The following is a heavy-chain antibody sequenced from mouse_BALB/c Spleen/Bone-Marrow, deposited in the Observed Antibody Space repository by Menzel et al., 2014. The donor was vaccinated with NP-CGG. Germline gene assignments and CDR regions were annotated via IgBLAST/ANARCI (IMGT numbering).Heavy chain of an antibody. Sequence: QVQLKESGPGLVSPSQSLSITCTVSGFSLTSYGVHWVRQPPGKGPEWLGVIWAGGSTNYNSALMSRLSISKDNSKSQVFLKMNSLQTDDTAMYYCARDNYRGAWFAYWGQGTLVTVSA. J-gene: IGHJ3*01. CDR2: IWAGGST. V-gene: IGHV2-9*02. CDR1: GFSLTSYG. D-gene: IGHD2-14*01. CDR3: ARDNYRGAWFAY.